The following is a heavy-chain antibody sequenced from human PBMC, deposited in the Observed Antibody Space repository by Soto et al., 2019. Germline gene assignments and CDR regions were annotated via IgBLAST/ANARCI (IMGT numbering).Heavy chain of an antibody. D-gene: IGHD1-1*01. J-gene: IGHJ6*02. Sequence: GGSLRLSCAASGFTFSSYAMSWVRQAPGKGLEWVSTISRSGDTTYYADSVKGRFTVSRDNSKNALYLQLNSLRAEDTAVYYCARPFPDNTYYYYGMDVWGQGTTVTVSS. CDR3: ARPFPDNTYYYYGMDV. V-gene: IGHV3-23*01. CDR2: ISRSGDTT. CDR1: GFTFSSYA.